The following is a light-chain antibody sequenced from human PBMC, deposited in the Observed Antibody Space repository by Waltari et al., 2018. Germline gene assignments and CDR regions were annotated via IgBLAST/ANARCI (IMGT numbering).Light chain of an antibody. CDR3: QSYDTDNRGV. CDR2: EDH. J-gene: IGLJ3*02. CDR1: GGRIATNL. Sequence: KFMLTQPHSVAQSPGETVTISSPARGGRIATNLVPWYQQRPGSAPTTVIYEDHQRPSGVPERFSASFDTSSNTASLTISGLKTEDEADYYCQSYDTDNRGVFGGGTKLTVL. V-gene: IGLV6-57*02.